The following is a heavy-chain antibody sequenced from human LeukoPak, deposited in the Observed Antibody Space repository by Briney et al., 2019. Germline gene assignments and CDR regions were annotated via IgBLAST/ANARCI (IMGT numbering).Heavy chain of an antibody. CDR3: AIPSGGPNYRDY. CDR1: GGSVSSSHY. CDR2: INHSGST. J-gene: IGHJ4*02. Sequence: KPSETLSLTCPVSGGSVSSSHYWGWLRQPPGKGLEWIGEINHSGSTNYNPSLKSRVTISVDTSKNQFSLKLSSVTAADTAVYYCAIPSGGPNYRDYWGQGTLVTVSS. V-gene: IGHV4-34*01.